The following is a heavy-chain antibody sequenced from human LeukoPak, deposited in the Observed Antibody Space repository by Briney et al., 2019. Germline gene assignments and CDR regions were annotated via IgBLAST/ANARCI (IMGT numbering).Heavy chain of an antibody. J-gene: IGHJ4*02. Sequence: GASVKVSCKASGYTFTSYAFSWVRQAPGQGLEWMGGIIVSSGNTNYAQKLQDRVTMTTDTSTSTAYMELRSLRSDDTAVYFCARGIVPDYWGQGTQVTVSS. V-gene: IGHV1-18*01. CDR2: IIVSSGNT. CDR1: GYTFTSYA. CDR3: ARGIVPDY. D-gene: IGHD1-26*01.